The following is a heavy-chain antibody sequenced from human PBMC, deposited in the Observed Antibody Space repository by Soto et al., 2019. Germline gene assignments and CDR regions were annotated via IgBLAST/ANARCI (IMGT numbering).Heavy chain of an antibody. J-gene: IGHJ6*02. CDR3: ARDYLDCSGGSCYSFLGMDV. D-gene: IGHD2-15*01. V-gene: IGHV1-69*13. CDR2: IIPIFGTA. Sequence: SVKVSCKASGGTFSSYAISWVRQAPGQGLEWMGGIIPIFGTANYAQKFQGRVTITADESTSTAYMELSSLRSEDTAVYYCARDYLDCSGGSCYSFLGMDVCGQGTMVTVAS. CDR1: GGTFSSYA.